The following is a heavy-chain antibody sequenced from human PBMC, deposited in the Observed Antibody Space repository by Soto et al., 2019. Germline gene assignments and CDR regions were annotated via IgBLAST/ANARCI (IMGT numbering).Heavy chain of an antibody. Sequence: GGSLRLSCAASGFTFSSYAMHWVRQAPGKGLEWVAVISYDGSNKYYAYSVRGRFTISRDNSKNTLSLQMNSLRAEDTAVYYCARVLDTTISRYYSYGMDVWGQGTTVTVAS. CDR3: ARVLDTTISRYYSYGMDV. CDR2: ISYDGSNK. J-gene: IGHJ6*02. D-gene: IGHD1-1*01. V-gene: IGHV3-30-3*01. CDR1: GFTFSSYA.